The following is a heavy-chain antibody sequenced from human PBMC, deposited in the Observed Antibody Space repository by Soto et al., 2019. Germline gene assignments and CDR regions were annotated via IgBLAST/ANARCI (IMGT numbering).Heavy chain of an antibody. CDR2: ISYDGSNK. CDR1: GFTISSYG. CDR3: ATFGNAFDI. V-gene: IGHV3-30*03. D-gene: IGHD3-3*01. J-gene: IGHJ3*02. Sequence: PGGSLRLSCAASGFTISSYGMHWVRQAPGKGLEWVAVISYDGSNKYYADSVKGRFTISRDNSKNTLYLQMNSLRAEDTAVYYCATFGNAFDIWGQGTMDTVSS.